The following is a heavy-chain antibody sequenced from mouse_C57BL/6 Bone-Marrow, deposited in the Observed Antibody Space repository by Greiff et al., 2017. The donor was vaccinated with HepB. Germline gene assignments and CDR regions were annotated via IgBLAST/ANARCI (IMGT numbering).Heavy chain of an antibody. J-gene: IGHJ1*03. V-gene: IGHV1-66*01. CDR2: IYPGRGNT. CDR3: ARVTTSLRYWYFDV. CDR1: GYSFTSYY. D-gene: IGHD2-1*01. Sequence: QVQLQQSGPELVKPGASVKISCKASGYSFTSYYIHWVKQRPGQGLEWIGWIYPGRGNTKYNEKFKGKATLTADTSSSTAYMQLSSLTSEDSAVYYCARVTTSLRYWYFDVWGTGTTVTVSS.